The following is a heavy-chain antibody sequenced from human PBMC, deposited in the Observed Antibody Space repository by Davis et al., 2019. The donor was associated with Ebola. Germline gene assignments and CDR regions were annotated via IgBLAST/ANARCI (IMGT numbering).Heavy chain of an antibody. V-gene: IGHV1-69*01. Sequence: KVSCKASGGTFSSYAISWVRQAPGQGLEWLGGIIPIFGTANYAQKFQGRVTITADESTSTAYMELSSLRSEDTAVYYCARDRPYSSSSNDAFDIWGQGTMVTVSS. D-gene: IGHD6-6*01. CDR2: IIPIFGTA. CDR3: ARDRPYSSSSNDAFDI. J-gene: IGHJ3*02. CDR1: GGTFSSYA.